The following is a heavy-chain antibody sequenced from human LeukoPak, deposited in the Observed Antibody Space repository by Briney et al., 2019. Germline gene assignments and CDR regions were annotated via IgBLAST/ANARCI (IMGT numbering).Heavy chain of an antibody. CDR1: GYTLTELS. CDR2: FDPEDGET. Sequence: GASVKVSCKVSGYTLTELSMHWVRQAPGKGLEWMGGFDPEDGETIYAQKFQGRVTMTEDTSTDTAYMELSSLRSEDTAVYYCATDLYSSGWGGFDYWGQGTLVTVSS. D-gene: IGHD6-19*01. CDR3: ATDLYSSGWGGFDY. J-gene: IGHJ4*02. V-gene: IGHV1-24*01.